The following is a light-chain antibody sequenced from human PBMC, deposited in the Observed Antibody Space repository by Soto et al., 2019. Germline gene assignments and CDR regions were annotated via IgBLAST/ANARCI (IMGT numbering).Light chain of an antibody. CDR2: DAS. CDR3: QQYDNLPIT. V-gene: IGKV1-33*01. Sequence: DTQMTQSPSSLSASLGDRVTITCQASQGISTHLSLYQQKPRRAPKVLIYDASTLETGVPSRFSGRGSGTDFTFTISSLQPEDIATYYCQQYDNLPITFGQGTRLEIK. J-gene: IGKJ5*01. CDR1: QGISTH.